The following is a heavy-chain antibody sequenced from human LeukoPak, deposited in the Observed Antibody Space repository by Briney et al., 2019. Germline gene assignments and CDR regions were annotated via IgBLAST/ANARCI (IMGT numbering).Heavy chain of an antibody. J-gene: IGHJ4*02. V-gene: IGHV4-31*03. D-gene: IGHD5-24*01. CDR1: GGSISSGGYY. CDR3: ASTRDGYNYVDY. Sequence: SETLSLTCTVSGGSISSGGYYWSWIRQHPGKGLEWIGYIYYSGSTYYNPSIKSRVTISVDTSKNQFSLKLSSVTAADTAVYYCASTRDGYNYVDYWGQGTLVTVSS. CDR2: IYYSGST.